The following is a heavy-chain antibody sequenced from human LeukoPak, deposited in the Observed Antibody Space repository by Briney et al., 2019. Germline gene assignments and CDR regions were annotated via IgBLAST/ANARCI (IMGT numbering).Heavy chain of an antibody. D-gene: IGHD5-18*01. CDR1: GFTFSSYA. V-gene: IGHV3-23*01. J-gene: IGHJ4*02. CDR3: ATPLGPIQLWLQGY. Sequence: GGSLRLSCAASGFTFSSYAMSWVRQAPGKGLEWVSAISGSGGSTYYADSVKGRFTISRDNSKNTLYLQMNSLRAEDTAVYDCATPLGPIQLWLQGYWGQGTLVTVSS. CDR2: ISGSGGST.